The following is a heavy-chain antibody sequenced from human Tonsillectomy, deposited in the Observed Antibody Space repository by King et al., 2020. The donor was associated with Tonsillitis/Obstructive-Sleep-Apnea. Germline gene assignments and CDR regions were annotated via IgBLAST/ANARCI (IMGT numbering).Heavy chain of an antibody. D-gene: IGHD3-3*01. CDR2: IKSKTDGGTP. CDR3: SGRITIFGVGFDY. V-gene: IGHV3-15*01. Sequence: VQLVESGGGLVKPGGSLRLSCAASGFTFSNAWMSWVRQAPGKGLEWVGRIKSKTDGGTPDYAAPVKGKFTISREDSKNTLYLQINSLKTEETAVYYCSGRITIFGVGFDYWGPRDLVSASS. J-gene: IGHJ4*02. CDR1: GFTFSNAW.